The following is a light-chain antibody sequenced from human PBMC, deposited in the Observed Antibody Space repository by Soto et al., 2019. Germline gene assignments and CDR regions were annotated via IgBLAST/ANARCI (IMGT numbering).Light chain of an antibody. J-gene: IGLJ1*01. CDR1: SSDVSGYNY. CDR2: EVS. Sequence: QSALTQPASVSGSPGQSITISCTGTSSDVSGYNYVSWYQQHPGKAPKLMIYEVSNRPSGVSNRFSGSKSGNTASLTISGLQAEDEADYYCSSYTRSSTPYVFGTGTKVTVL. CDR3: SSYTRSSTPYV. V-gene: IGLV2-14*01.